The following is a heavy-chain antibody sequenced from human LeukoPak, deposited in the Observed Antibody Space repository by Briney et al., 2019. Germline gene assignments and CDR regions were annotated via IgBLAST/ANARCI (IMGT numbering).Heavy chain of an antibody. J-gene: IGHJ5*02. Sequence: SETLSLTCTVSGGSISSSSYYWSWIRQPPGRGLEWIGYIYTSGSTNYNPSLKSRVTISVDTSKNQFSLKLSSVTAADTAVYYCAGQNKRITIFGVVISGFDPWGQGTLVTVSS. CDR1: GGSISSSSYY. CDR2: IYTSGST. CDR3: AGQNKRITIFGVVISGFDP. V-gene: IGHV4-61*05. D-gene: IGHD3-3*01.